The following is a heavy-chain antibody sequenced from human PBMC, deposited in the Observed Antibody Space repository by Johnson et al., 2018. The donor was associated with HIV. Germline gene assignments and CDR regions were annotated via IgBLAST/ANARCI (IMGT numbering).Heavy chain of an antibody. J-gene: IGHJ3*02. CDR2: ISYDGTNT. CDR1: DFTFSNNA. Sequence: QVQLVESGGGVVQPGRSLRLSCAASDFTFSNNAIHWVRQAPGKGLEWVAVISYDGTNTYYADSVRGRFTISRDNSRNTVSLQMIILRPKYTAMYYCAIGRGEFPRHAFDIWGQGTMVTVSS. CDR3: AIGRGEFPRHAFDI. V-gene: IGHV3-30*14. D-gene: IGHD3-10*01.